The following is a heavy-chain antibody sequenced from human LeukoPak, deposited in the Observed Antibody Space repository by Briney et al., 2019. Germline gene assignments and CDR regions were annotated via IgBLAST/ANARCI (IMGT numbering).Heavy chain of an antibody. Sequence: SETLSLTCTVSGGSISIYYWSWIRQPPGKGLEWIGYIYYSGSTNYNPSRKSRVTISVDTSKNQFSLKLSSVTAADTAVYYCARALGRQWLATFDYWGQGTLVTVSS. CDR2: IYYSGST. D-gene: IGHD6-19*01. V-gene: IGHV4-59*01. CDR1: GGSISIYY. CDR3: ARALGRQWLATFDY. J-gene: IGHJ4*02.